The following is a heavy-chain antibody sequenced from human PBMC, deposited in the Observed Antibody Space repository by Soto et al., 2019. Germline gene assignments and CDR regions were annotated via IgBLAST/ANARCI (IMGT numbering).Heavy chain of an antibody. J-gene: IGHJ4*02. CDR2: IYSAGRT. CDR3: ARVFTDTAKVFDY. V-gene: IGHV3-53*02. D-gene: IGHD5-18*01. CDR1: GLTVSSNY. Sequence: EVQLVETGGGLIQPGGSLRLSCAVSGLTVSSNYMSWVRQAPGKGLEWVSIIYSAGRTYYADSVKGRFTISRDNSKNTVYLQMNSLRAEDTAVYYCARVFTDTAKVFDYWGQGTLVTVSS.